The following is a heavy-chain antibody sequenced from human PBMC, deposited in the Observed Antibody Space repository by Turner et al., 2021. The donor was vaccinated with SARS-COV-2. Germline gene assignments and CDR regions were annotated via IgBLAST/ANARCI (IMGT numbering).Heavy chain of an antibody. D-gene: IGHD3-3*01. J-gene: IGHJ6*02. Sequence: QVQLVQSGAEVKKPGASVKVSCQVSGYTLTDLSMHCVRQAPGKGLEWMGGFEPADVETSYAQKFQGRVTMTEDTSTDTAYMELSSLRSEDTAVYYCATTNAICGVVTNYSYYYGMDVWGQGTTVTVSS. V-gene: IGHV1-24*01. CDR1: GYTLTDLS. CDR2: FEPADVET. CDR3: ATTNAICGVVTNYSYYYGMDV.